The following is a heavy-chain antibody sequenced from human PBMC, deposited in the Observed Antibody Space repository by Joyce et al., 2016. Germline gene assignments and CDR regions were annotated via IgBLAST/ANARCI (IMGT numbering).Heavy chain of an antibody. V-gene: IGHV4-39*01. Sequence: TFYSPSLKSRVTISGDTSQNHFSLKLSSVTAADTAVYYCARHGRVADVVNYSDPWGQGTLVTVSS. CDR3: ARHGRVADVVNYSDP. J-gene: IGHJ5*02. CDR2: T. D-gene: IGHD1-7*01.